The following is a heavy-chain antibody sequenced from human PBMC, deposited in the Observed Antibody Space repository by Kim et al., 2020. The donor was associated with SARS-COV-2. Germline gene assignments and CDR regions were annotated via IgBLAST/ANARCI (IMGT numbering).Heavy chain of an antibody. D-gene: IGHD2-21*01. V-gene: IGHV3-53*01. CDR3: ASIGGEEDAFDI. Sequence: YYADSVKGRFTISRDNSKNTLYLQMNSLRAEDTAVYYCASIGGEEDAFDIWGQGTMVTVSS. J-gene: IGHJ3*02.